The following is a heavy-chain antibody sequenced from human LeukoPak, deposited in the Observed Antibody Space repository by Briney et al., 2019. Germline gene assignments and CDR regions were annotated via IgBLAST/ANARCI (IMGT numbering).Heavy chain of an antibody. CDR2: INPRGGNT. Sequence: GASVEVSCKASGYSFTSKHMHWVRRAPGQGLEWMGIINPRGGNTNYAQKFQGRVTMTSDTSTSTVYMEMSSLRSEDTAVYYCARECCGGWYAHRGIDLDYWGQGTLVSVSS. CDR1: GYSFTSKH. J-gene: IGHJ4*02. D-gene: IGHD6-19*01. V-gene: IGHV1-46*01. CDR3: ARECCGGWYAHRGIDLDY.